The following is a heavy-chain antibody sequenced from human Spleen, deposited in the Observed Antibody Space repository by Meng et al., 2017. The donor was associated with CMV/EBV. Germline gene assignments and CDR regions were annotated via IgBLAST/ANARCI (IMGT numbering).Heavy chain of an antibody. D-gene: IGHD3-16*01. V-gene: IGHV3-30*04. CDR3: ARELSSQGD. CDR2: ISYDGDDK. CDR1: GFTFSDYP. Sequence: RFGAADGFTFSDYPLHWVRQAPGKGLEWVAGISYDGDDKYYADSVKGRFTISRDNSKNTLYLQMNSLRAEDTAVYYCARELSSQGDWGQGTLVTVSS. J-gene: IGHJ4*02.